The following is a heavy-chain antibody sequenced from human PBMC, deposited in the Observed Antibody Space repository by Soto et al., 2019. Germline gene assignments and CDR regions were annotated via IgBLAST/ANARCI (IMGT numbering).Heavy chain of an antibody. CDR2: IYHSGRT. V-gene: IGHV4-4*02. CDR3: ARRAVAGTSWFDT. D-gene: IGHD6-19*01. Sequence: PSETLSLTCAVSGGSITTTNWWNWVRQPPGKGLEWIGEIYHSGRTNFNPSLKSRVTISIDQSKNQVSLKLSSVTAADTAVYYCARRAVAGTSWFDTWRQGTQVTVSS. CDR1: GGSITTTNW. J-gene: IGHJ5*02.